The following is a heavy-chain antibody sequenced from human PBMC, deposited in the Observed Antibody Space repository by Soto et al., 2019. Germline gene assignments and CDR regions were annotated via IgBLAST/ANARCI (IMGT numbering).Heavy chain of an antibody. CDR1: GGSISSSSYY. J-gene: IGHJ4*02. V-gene: IGHV4-39*01. Sequence: PSETLSLTCAVSGGSISSSSYYWGWIRQPPGKGLEWIGSIYYSGSTYYNPSLKSRVTISVDTSKNQFSLKLSSVTAADTAVYYCARLSRLRYFDWLLYGPLGYYFDYWGQGTLVTVSS. CDR3: ARLSRLRYFDWLLYGPLGYYFDY. CDR2: IYYSGST. D-gene: IGHD3-9*01.